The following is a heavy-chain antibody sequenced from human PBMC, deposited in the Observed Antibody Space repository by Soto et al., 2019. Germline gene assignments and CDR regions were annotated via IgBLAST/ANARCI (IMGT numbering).Heavy chain of an antibody. CDR1: GYTFTTYA. V-gene: IGHV1-3*01. CDR3: ARXSFTMLVANEYYYALDV. D-gene: IGHD3-22*01. CDR2: INAGNGNT. J-gene: IGHJ6*02. Sequence: ASVEVSCKASGYTFTTYAMHWVRQAPGQRLEWMGWINAGNGNTKYSQNFMGRVTLTRDTSATTAYMEVASLRSEDTAVYYCARXSFTMLVANEYYYALDVWGPGTTVTVSS.